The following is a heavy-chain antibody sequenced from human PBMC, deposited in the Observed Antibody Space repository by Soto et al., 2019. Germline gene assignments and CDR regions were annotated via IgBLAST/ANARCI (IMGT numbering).Heavy chain of an antibody. CDR2: IHGDGSST. J-gene: IGHJ4*02. Sequence: EVHLVESGGGLVQPGGSLRLSCAASGFTFRTYWMHWVRQVPGKGLVWVSRIHGDGSSTSYADSVKGRFTISRDNAKNTLYLQMNSLRAEDTAVYYCAKGIAISDVTTHDYWGQGTLVTVSS. V-gene: IGHV3-74*01. CDR3: AKGIAISDVTTHDY. D-gene: IGHD3-3*02. CDR1: GFTFRTYW.